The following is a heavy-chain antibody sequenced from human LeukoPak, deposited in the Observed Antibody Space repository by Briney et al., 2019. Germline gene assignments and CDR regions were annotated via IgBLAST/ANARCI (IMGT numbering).Heavy chain of an antibody. V-gene: IGHV1-18*01. Sequence: GASVKVSCKASGYTFTSYGISWVRQAPGQGLEWMGWISAYNGNTNYAQKLQGRVTMTRDTSISTVYMELSSLTSDDTAVYYCARIPQRVPHNWFDPWGQGTLVTVSS. D-gene: IGHD1-1*01. J-gene: IGHJ5*02. CDR3: ARIPQRVPHNWFDP. CDR2: ISAYNGNT. CDR1: GYTFTSYG.